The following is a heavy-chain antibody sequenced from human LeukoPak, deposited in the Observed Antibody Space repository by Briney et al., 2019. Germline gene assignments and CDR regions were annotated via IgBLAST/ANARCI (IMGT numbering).Heavy chain of an antibody. D-gene: IGHD5-18*01. V-gene: IGHV4-34*01. Sequence: SETLSLTCALYGGSFSGYYWSWIRQPPGKGLVCIGEINHSGSTTYNPSLKSRVTISVDTSKNQFSLKLSSVTAADTAVYYCARGGYSYGRRKGPFDYWGQGTLVTVSS. CDR3: ARGGYSYGRRKGPFDY. CDR2: INHSGST. J-gene: IGHJ4*02. CDR1: GGSFSGYY.